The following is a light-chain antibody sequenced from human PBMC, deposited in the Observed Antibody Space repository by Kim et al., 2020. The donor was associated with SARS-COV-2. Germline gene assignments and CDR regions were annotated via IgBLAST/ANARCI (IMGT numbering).Light chain of an antibody. V-gene: IGKV3-15*01. CDR3: QQYDNWPIT. CDR1: QSVSRK. CDR2: DAS. Sequence: VSPGERATLSGRASQSVSRKSAWYQQKPGQAPRLLIYDASTRATGIPVRFSGSGSGTEFTLSISSLQSEDVAVYFCQQYDNWPITFGQGTRLEIK. J-gene: IGKJ5*01.